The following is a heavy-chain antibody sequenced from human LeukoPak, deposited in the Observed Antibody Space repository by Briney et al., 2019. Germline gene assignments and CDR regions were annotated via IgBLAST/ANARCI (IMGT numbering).Heavy chain of an antibody. D-gene: IGHD3-10*01. CDR1: GFTSRSYA. CDR3: APSRGWFDP. CDR2: ISGSGGST. Sequence: GGSLRLSCAASGFTSRSYAMTGVRSAPRQGLEWVSAISGSGGSTYYADSVKGRFTISRDNSENALYLQMNCLRAEDTAVYYCAPSRGWFDPWGQGTLVTVSS. V-gene: IGHV3-23*01. J-gene: IGHJ5*02.